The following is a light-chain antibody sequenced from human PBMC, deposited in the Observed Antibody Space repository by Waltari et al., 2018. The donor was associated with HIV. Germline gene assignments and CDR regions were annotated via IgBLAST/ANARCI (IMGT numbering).Light chain of an antibody. CDR3: ATWDDSLSGVV. Sequence: QSVLTQPPSASATPGQRVTIPCSGSSSNIGHYYVYWYQQLPGATPKVLIFRNNRRPSGVPDRFSGSKSGTSASLAISGLRSEDEADYYCATWDDSLSGVVFGGGTKLTVL. CDR2: RNN. V-gene: IGLV1-47*01. CDR1: SSNIGHYY. J-gene: IGLJ2*01.